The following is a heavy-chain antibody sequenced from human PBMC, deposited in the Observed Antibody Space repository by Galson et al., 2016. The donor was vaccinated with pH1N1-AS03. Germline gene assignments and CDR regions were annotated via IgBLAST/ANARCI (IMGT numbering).Heavy chain of an antibody. V-gene: IGHV3-66*02. CDR1: GFTVSGNY. J-gene: IGHJ2*01. Sequence: SLRLSCAASGFTVSGNYMIWVRQAPGKGLEWVSVLYGGGDTNFADSMKGRFTISRDTSMNTVFLEMSNLRTEDTAVYYCATGTVPGRNWYLDLWGRGTLVTVDS. CDR3: ATGTVPGRNWYLDL. CDR2: LYGGGDT. D-gene: IGHD1-1*01.